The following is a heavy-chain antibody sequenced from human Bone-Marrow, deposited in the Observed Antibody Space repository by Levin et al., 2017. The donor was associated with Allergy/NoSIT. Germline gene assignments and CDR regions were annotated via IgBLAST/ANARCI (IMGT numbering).Heavy chain of an antibody. CDR1: GYTFTDYF. CDR2: INPNSGDT. J-gene: IGHJ3*02. D-gene: IGHD6-19*01. CDR3: ARISSAAFDM. V-gene: IGHV1-2*02. Sequence: ASVKVSCKASGYTFTDYFIHWVRLAPGQGLEWMGWINPNSGDTDSSQNFQGTVTMTRDTSISTAYMEVTSLTSNDTALYYCARISSAAFDMWGHGAVVTVSS.